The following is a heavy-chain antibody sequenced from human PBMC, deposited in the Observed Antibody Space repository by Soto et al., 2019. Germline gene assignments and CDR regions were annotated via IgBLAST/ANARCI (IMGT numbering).Heavy chain of an antibody. J-gene: IGHJ4*02. D-gene: IGHD6-13*01. CDR1: GGSISSYY. CDR3: ARVNLAAAGEFDY. Sequence: SETLSLTCTVSGGSISSYYWSWIRQPPGKGLEWIGEVYRTGSTNYNPSLKSRVTVSVDKSKNLFSLRLFFVTAADTAVYYCARVNLAAAGEFDYWGQGALVTVSS. V-gene: IGHV4-59*12. CDR2: VYRTGST.